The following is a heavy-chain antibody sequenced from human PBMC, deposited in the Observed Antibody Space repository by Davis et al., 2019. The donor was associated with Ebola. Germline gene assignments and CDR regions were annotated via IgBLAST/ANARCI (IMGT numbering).Heavy chain of an antibody. CDR3: ARDYYDSNGYLYYFDS. D-gene: IGHD3-22*01. J-gene: IGHJ4*02. Sequence: GESLKISCAASGFTFSSNSMNWVRQAPGKGLEWVSFISSSSNYIYYADSVKGRFTVSRDNAKNSLYLQMNSLRAEDTAVYYCARDYYDSNGYLYYFDSWGQGTLVTVSS. CDR1: GFTFSSNS. CDR2: ISSSSNYI. V-gene: IGHV3-21*01.